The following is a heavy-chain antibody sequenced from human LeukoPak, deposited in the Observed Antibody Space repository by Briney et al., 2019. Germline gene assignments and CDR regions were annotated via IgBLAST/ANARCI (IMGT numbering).Heavy chain of an antibody. CDR3: ARDGRGRHSGSYAQFDY. CDR2: IIPIFGTA. V-gene: IGHV1-69*13. J-gene: IGHJ4*02. Sequence: SVTVSCTASGGTFSSYAISWVRQAPGQRLEWMGGIIPIFGTANYAQKFQGRVTITADESTSTAYMELSSLRSEDTAVYYCARDGRGRHSGSYAQFDYWGQGTLVTVSS. CDR1: GGTFSSYA. D-gene: IGHD1-26*01.